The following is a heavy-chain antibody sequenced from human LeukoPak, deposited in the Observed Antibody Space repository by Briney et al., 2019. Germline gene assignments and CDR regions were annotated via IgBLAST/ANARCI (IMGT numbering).Heavy chain of an antibody. J-gene: IGHJ4*02. CDR2: IIPIFGTA. V-gene: IGHV1-69*13. D-gene: IGHD5-24*01. CDR3: ARDAAHRDGYNFWDY. Sequence: SVKVSCKASGGTFISYAISWVRQAPGQGREWMGGIIPIFGTANYAQKFQGRVTITADESTSTAYMELSSLRSEDTAVYYCARDAAHRDGYNFWDYWGQGTLVTVSS. CDR1: GGTFISYA.